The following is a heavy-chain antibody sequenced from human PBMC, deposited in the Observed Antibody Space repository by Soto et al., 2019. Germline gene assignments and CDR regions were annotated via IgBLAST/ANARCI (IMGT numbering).Heavy chain of an antibody. Sequence: ASVKVSCKASGYTFTGYYMHWVRQAPGQGLEWMGWINPNSGGTNYAQKFQGRATMTRDTSISTAYMELSRLRSDDAAVYYCARVGGRQWLVLNYWGQGTLVTVSS. CDR3: ARVGGRQWLVLNY. CDR2: INPNSGGT. D-gene: IGHD6-19*01. CDR1: GYTFTGYY. J-gene: IGHJ4*02. V-gene: IGHV1-2*02.